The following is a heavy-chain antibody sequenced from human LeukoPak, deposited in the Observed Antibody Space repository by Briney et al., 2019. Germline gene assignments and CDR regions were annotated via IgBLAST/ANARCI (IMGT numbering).Heavy chain of an antibody. CDR2: IYYSGST. D-gene: IGHD2-2*01. V-gene: IGHV4-59*08. J-gene: IGHJ4*02. Sequence: MPSETLSLTCTVSGGSISSYYWSWIRQPPGKGLEWIGYIYYSGSTNYNPSLQSRVTMSVDTSTDQFSLRLSSVTAADTAVYYCARLNLPALKGAFDYWGQGTLVTVSS. CDR3: ARLNLPALKGAFDY. CDR1: GGSISSYY.